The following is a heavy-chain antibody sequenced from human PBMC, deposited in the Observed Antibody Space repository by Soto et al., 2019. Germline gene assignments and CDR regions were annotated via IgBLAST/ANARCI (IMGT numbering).Heavy chain of an antibody. CDR3: ARVSGVRVYYYYGMDV. D-gene: IGHD3-10*01. CDR2: IYYSGST. V-gene: IGHV4-61*08. J-gene: IGHJ6*02. CDR1: GGAFMIFGDY. Sequence: SVTRSGTCTVSGGAFMIFGDYWSWRLHRRGNGLEWIGYIYYSGSTNYNPSLKSRVTISVDTSKNQFSLKLSSVTAADTAVYYCARVSGVRVYYYYGMDVWGQGTTVTVSS.